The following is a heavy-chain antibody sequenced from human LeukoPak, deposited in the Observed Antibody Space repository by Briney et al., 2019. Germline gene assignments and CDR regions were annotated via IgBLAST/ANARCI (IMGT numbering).Heavy chain of an antibody. Sequence: SETLSLTCTVSGGSISSYYWSWIRQPPGKGLEWIGYIYYSGSTNYNPSLKSRVTISVDTSKNQFSLKLSSVTPADTAVYYCARRIPYYYDSSGYYDYWGQGTLVTVSS. J-gene: IGHJ4*02. D-gene: IGHD3-22*01. CDR1: GGSISSYY. V-gene: IGHV4-59*08. CDR2: IYYSGST. CDR3: ARRIPYYYDSSGYYDY.